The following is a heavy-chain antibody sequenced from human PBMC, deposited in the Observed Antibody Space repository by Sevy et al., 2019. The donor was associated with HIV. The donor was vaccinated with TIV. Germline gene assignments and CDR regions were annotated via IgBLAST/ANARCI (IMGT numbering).Heavy chain of an antibody. D-gene: IGHD4-4*01. CDR3: ARALYAYSSY. V-gene: IGHV3-7*01. J-gene: IGHJ4*02. CDR2: INQDGSEL. Sequence: GGSLRLSCAASGFTFSSFWMTWVRQAPGKGLEWVANINQDGSELHYVDSVKGRFSISRDNAKNSLNLQMNSLRAEDTAVYYCARALYAYSSYWGQGTLVTVSS. CDR1: GFTFSSFW.